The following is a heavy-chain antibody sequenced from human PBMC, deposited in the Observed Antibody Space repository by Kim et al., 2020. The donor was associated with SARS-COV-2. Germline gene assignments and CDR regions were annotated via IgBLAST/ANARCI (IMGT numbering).Heavy chain of an antibody. V-gene: IGHV1-8*01. CDR2: MNPNSGNT. D-gene: IGHD3-9*01. J-gene: IGHJ5*02. CDR3: ARGRQLRYFDWLSSTYNWFDP. Sequence: ASVKVSCKASGYTFTSYDINWVRQATGQGLEWMGWMNPNSGNTGYAQKFQGRVTMTRNTSISTAYMELSSLRSEDTAVYYCARGRQLRYFDWLSSTYNWFDPGGQGTLVTVSS. CDR1: GYTFTSYD.